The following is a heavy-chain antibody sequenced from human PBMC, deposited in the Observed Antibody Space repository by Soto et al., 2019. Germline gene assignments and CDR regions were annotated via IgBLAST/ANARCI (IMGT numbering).Heavy chain of an antibody. J-gene: IGHJ5*02. CDR2: IYHSGST. CDR1: SGSHSNSNW. CDR3: ARGRNSRGPLWWFDP. V-gene: IGHV4-4*02. Sequence: ASETLSLTCAVSSGSHSNSNWGSWVRQPPGKGLEWIGEIYHSGSTNYNPSLKSRVTISVDKSKNQFSLKLSSVTAADTAVYYCARGRNSRGPLWWFDPWGQGTLVTVSS. D-gene: IGHD6-19*01.